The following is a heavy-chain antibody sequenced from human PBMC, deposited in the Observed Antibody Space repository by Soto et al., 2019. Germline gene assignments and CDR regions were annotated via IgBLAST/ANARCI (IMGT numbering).Heavy chain of an antibody. CDR2: INSDGSST. CDR3: ARGPICSGGSCLDY. CDR1: GFTFSSYW. D-gene: IGHD2-15*01. V-gene: IGHV3-74*01. Sequence: PGGSLRLSCGASGFTFSSYWMHWVRQAPGKGLVWVSRINSDGSSTTYADSVKGRFTIPRDNAKNTLFLQMNSLRAEDTAVYYCARGPICSGGSCLDYWGQGTLVTVSS. J-gene: IGHJ4*02.